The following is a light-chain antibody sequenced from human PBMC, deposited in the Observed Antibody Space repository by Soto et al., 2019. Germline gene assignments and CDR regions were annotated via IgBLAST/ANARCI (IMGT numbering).Light chain of an antibody. CDR3: LQTYTAPAT. CDR1: QNIDNC. V-gene: IGKV1-39*01. J-gene: IGKJ1*01. CDR2: AAS. Sequence: DIQMIQSPSSLSASVGDRVTITCRASQNIDNCLSWYQQKPGKAPKLLIYAASSLHSGVPSRFSGSGSGTDFTLTISSLQREDRATYYCLQTYTAPATFGQGTRVEIK.